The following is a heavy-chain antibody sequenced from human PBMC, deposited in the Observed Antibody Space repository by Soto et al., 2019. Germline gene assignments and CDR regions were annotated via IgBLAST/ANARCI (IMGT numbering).Heavy chain of an antibody. CDR2: IYHSGST. CDR1: GGSISSSNW. V-gene: IGHV4-4*02. CDR3: ATRRPVAGYYFDY. Sequence: SESLSLTGAVSGGSISSSNWWSCVRQPPGKGLEWIGEIYHSGSTNYNPSLKSRVTISVDKSKNQFSLKLSSVTAADTAVYYCATRRPVAGYYFDYWGQGTLVTVSS. J-gene: IGHJ4*02. D-gene: IGHD6-19*01.